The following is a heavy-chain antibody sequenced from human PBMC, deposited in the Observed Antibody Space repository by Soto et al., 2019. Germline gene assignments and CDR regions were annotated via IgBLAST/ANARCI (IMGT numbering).Heavy chain of an antibody. V-gene: IGHV1-69*02. J-gene: IGHJ4*02. CDR2: IIPIIGIA. D-gene: IGHD7-27*01. CDR3: ATSERPCLGNDY. Sequence: QVQLVPSGAEVKKPASSMKVSCKSSGGTFSNSPINGVRQAPGEGLEGMGRIIPIIGIAAYAQKFHGRVTITADKSTSTAYREWSRLSSDDTAVYYRATSERPCLGNDYWGQGTLVTVSS. CDR1: GGTFSNSP.